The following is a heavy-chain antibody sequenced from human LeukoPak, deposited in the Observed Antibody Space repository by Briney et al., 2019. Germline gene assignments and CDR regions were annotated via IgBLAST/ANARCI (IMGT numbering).Heavy chain of an antibody. J-gene: IGHJ4*02. V-gene: IGHV4-59*11. CDR1: DVSISSHY. CDR2: MRDTVNT. Sequence: PSETLSLTCSVSDVSISSHYWSWLRQPPGKGLEWIAYMRDTVNTKDNPSFKSRLTLSAVTSKNQFSLRLSSVTAADSAVYYCATIKRGNIYGYFDFWGQGILVTVSS. D-gene: IGHD5-18*01. CDR3: ATIKRGNIYGYFDF.